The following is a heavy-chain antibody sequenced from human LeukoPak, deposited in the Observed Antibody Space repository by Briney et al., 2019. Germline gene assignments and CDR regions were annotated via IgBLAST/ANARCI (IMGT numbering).Heavy chain of an antibody. V-gene: IGHV3-23*01. J-gene: IGHJ4*02. Sequence: GGSLRLSCAASGFTFSSYGMSWVRQAPGKGLEWVGAISGSGGSTYYADSVKGRFTIARDNSKNTLYLQMNSLRADATAVYYCAKAPTLYSSSWFDCWGQGTLVTVSS. CDR1: GFTFSSYG. D-gene: IGHD6-13*01. CDR2: ISGSGGST. CDR3: AKAPTLYSSSWFDC.